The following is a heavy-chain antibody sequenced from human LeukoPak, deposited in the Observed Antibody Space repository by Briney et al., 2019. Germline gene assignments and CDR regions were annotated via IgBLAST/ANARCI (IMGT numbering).Heavy chain of an antibody. J-gene: IGHJ5*02. Sequence: GESLKISCKGSGYSFTSYWIGWVRQMPGKGLEWMGIIYPGDSDTRYSPSFQGHVTISADKSISTAYLQWSSLKASATAMYYCARTVVPAAIVWFDPWGQGTLVTVSS. CDR3: ARTVVPAAIVWFDP. D-gene: IGHD2-2*01. V-gene: IGHV5-51*01. CDR2: IYPGDSDT. CDR1: GYSFTSYW.